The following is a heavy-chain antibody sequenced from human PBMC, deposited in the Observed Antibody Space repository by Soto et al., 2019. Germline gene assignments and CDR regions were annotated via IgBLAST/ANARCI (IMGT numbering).Heavy chain of an antibody. CDR1: GFTFSSYS. J-gene: IGHJ4*02. CDR3: ASAEYYFDTSGWYY. V-gene: IGHV3-21*01. CDR2: ISSSSSYI. D-gene: IGHD3-22*01. Sequence: GGSLRLSCAASGFTFSSYSMNWVRQAPGKGLEWVSSISSSSSYIYYADSVKGRFTISRDNAKNSLYLQMNSLRAEDTAVYYCASAEYYFDTSGWYYWGQGTLVTVSS.